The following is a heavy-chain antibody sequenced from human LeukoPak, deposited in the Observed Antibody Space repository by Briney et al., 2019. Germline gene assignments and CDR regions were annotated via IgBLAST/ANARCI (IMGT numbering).Heavy chain of an antibody. CDR3: ASCNYDSSGYYYFDY. CDR2: ISSSGSTI. Sequence: GSLRLSCAASGFTFSSYEMNWVRQAPGKGLEWVSYISSSGSTIYYADSVKGRFTISRDNAKNSLYLQMNSLRAEDTAVYYCASCNYDSSGYYYFDYWGQGTLVTVSS. CDR1: GFTFSSYE. V-gene: IGHV3-48*03. J-gene: IGHJ4*02. D-gene: IGHD3-22*01.